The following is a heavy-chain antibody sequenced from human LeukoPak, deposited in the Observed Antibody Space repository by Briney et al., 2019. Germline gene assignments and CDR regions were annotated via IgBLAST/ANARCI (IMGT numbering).Heavy chain of an antibody. CDR2: ISGGGGST. V-gene: IGHV3-21*01. CDR3: AREVGATTGYYYYYGMDV. D-gene: IGHD1-26*01. CDR1: GFTFTSYS. J-gene: IGHJ6*02. Sequence: GGSLRLSCAASGFTFTSYSMNWVRQAPGKGLEWVSTISGGGGSTYYADSVKGRFTISRDNAKNSLYLQMNSLRAEDTAVYYCAREVGATTGYYYYYGMDVWGQGTTVTVSS.